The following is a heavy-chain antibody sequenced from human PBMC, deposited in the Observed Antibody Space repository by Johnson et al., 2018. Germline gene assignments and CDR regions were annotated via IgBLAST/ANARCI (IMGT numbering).Heavy chain of an antibody. J-gene: IGHJ4*02. Sequence: QVQLVESGGGLVQPGGSLRLSCAASGFTFSSYGMHWVRQAPGKGLEWVAVISYDGSNKYYEDSVKGRFTISRDNAKNSLFLQINSLRAEDTAMYYCARAALGRAYFDYWGQGALVTVSS. CDR2: ISYDGSNK. CDR1: GFTFSSYG. V-gene: IGHV3-30*03. CDR3: ARAALGRAYFDY. D-gene: IGHD7-27*01.